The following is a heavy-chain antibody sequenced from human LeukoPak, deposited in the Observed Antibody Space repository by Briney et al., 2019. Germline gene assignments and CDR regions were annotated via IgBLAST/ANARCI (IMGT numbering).Heavy chain of an antibody. CDR2: FSGSGDST. CDR1: GFTFSSYG. D-gene: IGHD3-10*01. J-gene: IGHJ4*02. CDR3: ARDLYGSAEY. V-gene: IGHV3-23*01. Sequence: QPGGSLRLSCAASGFTFSSYGMSWVRQATGKGLEWASTFSGSGDSTYYADSVKGRFTISRDNSKNTLYLQMNSLRAGDTAVYHCARDLYGSAEYWGQGTLVTVSS.